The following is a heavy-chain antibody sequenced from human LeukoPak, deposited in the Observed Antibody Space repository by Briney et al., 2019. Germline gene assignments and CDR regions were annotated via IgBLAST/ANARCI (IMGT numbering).Heavy chain of an antibody. CDR3: ARDQSGSYQGVYFDY. CDR2: IYYSGST. Sequence: PSQTLSLTCTVSGGSISSGSYYWSWIRQPPGKGLEWIGSIYYSGSTYYNPSLKSRVTISVDTSKNQFSLKLSSVTAADTAVYYCARDQSGSYQGVYFDYWGQGTLVTVSS. CDR1: GGSISSGSYY. J-gene: IGHJ4*02. D-gene: IGHD1-26*01. V-gene: IGHV4-39*07.